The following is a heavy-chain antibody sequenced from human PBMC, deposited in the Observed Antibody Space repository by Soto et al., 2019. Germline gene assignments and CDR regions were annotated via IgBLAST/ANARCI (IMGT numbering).Heavy chain of an antibody. CDR3: ARLLYYYYYMDV. CDR2: ISSSSSYI. J-gene: IGHJ6*03. CDR1: GFTFSSYS. Sequence: GGSLRLSCAASGFTFSSYSMNWVRQAPRKGLEWVSSISSSSSYIYYADSVKGRFTISRDNAKNSLYLQMNSLRAEDTAVYYCARLLYYYYYMDVWGKGTTVTVSS. V-gene: IGHV3-21*01.